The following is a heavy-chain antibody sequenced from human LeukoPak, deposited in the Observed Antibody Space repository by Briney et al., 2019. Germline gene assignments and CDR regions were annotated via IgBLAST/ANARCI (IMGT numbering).Heavy chain of an antibody. CDR1: GFTFSSYA. V-gene: IGHV3-30-3*01. CDR3: ARVPTTEYSNWEYYFDY. J-gene: IGHJ4*02. CDR2: ISYDGSNK. Sequence: GRSLRLSCAASGFTFSSYAMHWVRQAPGKGLEWVAVISYDGSNKYYADSVKGRFTISRDNSKNTLYLQMNSLRAEDTAVYYCARVPTTEYSNWEYYFDYWGQGTLVTVSS. D-gene: IGHD7-27*01.